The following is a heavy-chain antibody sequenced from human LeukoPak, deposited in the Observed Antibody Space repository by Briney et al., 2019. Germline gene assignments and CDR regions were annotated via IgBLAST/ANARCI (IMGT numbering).Heavy chain of an antibody. J-gene: IGHJ3*02. Sequence: SETLSLTCTVSGDSISSYHWSWIRQPAGKGLEWIGRVHTSGSTNYDPSLKSRVTISVDTSKNQFSLKLSSVTAADTAVYYCARYLTGDAFDIWGQGTMVTVSS. V-gene: IGHV4-4*07. D-gene: IGHD3-9*01. CDR3: ARYLTGDAFDI. CDR1: GDSISSYH. CDR2: VHTSGST.